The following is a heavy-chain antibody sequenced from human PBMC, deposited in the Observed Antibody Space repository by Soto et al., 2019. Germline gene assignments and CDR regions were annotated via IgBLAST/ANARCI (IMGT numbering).Heavy chain of an antibody. CDR3: ARQTGDYFDY. CDR1: GGSISNYY. Sequence: SETLSLTCTVSGGSISNYYWTWIRQPPGKGLEWIGYIYYSEITNYNPSLKSRVTISVDTSKNQFSLKLSSVTAADTAVYYCARQTGDYFDYWGQGTLVTVSS. V-gene: IGHV4-59*08. J-gene: IGHJ4*02. CDR2: IYYSEIT.